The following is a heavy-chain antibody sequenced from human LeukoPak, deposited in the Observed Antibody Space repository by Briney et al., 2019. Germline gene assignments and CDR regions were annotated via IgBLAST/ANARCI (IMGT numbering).Heavy chain of an antibody. J-gene: IGHJ6*01. D-gene: IGHD1-26*01. CDR3: AKMKGHPLPKYYMDV. Sequence: GGSLRLSCAASGFTFSGFSMSWDRRTQGKGLEWVSGISGSGDNTPHADSGKGRFTISRDTSTNTLYLDMNSLRAEDTAIYYCAKMKGHPLPKYYMDVWGQGTTVTVSS. V-gene: IGHV3-23*01. CDR1: GFTFSGFS. CDR2: ISGSGDNT.